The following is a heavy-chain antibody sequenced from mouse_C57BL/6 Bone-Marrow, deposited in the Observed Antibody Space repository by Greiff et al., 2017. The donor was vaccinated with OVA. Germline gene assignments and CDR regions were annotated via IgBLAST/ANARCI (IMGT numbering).Heavy chain of an antibody. D-gene: IGHD2-2*01. Sequence: EVQLQQSGPELVKPGASVKISCKASGYTFTDYYMNWVKQSHGKSLEWIGDINPYNGGTSYNQKFKGKATLTVDKSSSTAYMELRSLTSEDSAVYYCARLYYGYDDYWGQGTTLTVSS. J-gene: IGHJ2*01. CDR3: ARLYYGYDDY. CDR1: GYTFTDYY. V-gene: IGHV1-26*01. CDR2: INPYNGGT.